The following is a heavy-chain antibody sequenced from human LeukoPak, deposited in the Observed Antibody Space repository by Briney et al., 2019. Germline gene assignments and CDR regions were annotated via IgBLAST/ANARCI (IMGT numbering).Heavy chain of an antibody. J-gene: IGHJ3*02. CDR2: ISYDGSNK. V-gene: IGHV3-30-3*01. CDR3: ARSRMLRHDAFDI. D-gene: IGHD2-2*01. Sequence: PGGSLRLSCAASGFTFSSYAMHWVRQAPGKGLEWVAVISYDGSNKYYADSVKGRFTISRDNSKNTLYLQMNSLRAEDTAVYYCARSRMLRHDAFDIWGQGTMVTVSS. CDR1: GFTFSSYA.